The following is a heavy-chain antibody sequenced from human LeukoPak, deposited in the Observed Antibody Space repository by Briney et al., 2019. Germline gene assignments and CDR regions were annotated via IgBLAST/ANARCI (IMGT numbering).Heavy chain of an antibody. J-gene: IGHJ4*02. Sequence: GGSLRLSCAVSGFTFSSYWMSWGRQAPGKGLEWVANIKQDGSEKYYVDSVKGRFTISRDNSKNSLSLQMNSLRADDTGVYYCARDGDCSGGSCSLGDFDFWGQGTLVTISS. CDR1: GFTFSSYW. D-gene: IGHD2-15*01. CDR3: ARDGDCSGGSCSLGDFDF. CDR2: IKQDGSEK. V-gene: IGHV3-7*03.